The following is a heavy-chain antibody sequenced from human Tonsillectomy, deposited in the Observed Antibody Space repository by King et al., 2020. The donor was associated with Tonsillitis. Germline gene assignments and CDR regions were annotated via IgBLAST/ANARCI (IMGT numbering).Heavy chain of an antibody. CDR2: ISNYGGST. V-gene: IGHV3-64D*06. Sequence: VQLVESGGGLVQPGGSLRLSCSASGFTFSNYAMHWVRQAPGKGLEYVSAISNYGGSTYYAVSVKGRFTISRDNSKNTVYLQMSSLRAEDTAGYSCCNTLLLGVLTGAFDMCGQGRMVTVSS. D-gene: IGHD4/OR15-4a*01. CDR1: GFTFSNYA. CDR3: CNTLLLGVLTGAFDM. J-gene: IGHJ3*02.